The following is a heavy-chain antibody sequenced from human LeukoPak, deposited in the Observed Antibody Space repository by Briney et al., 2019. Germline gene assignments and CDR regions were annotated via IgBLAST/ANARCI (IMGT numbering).Heavy chain of an antibody. CDR1: GFTFSNYA. D-gene: IGHD3-10*01. CDR2: TSGSGGST. CDR3: AKGGVRGDPRYYYYGMDV. Sequence: PGGSLILSCAASGFTFSNYAMSWVRQAPGKGLEWVSVTSGSGGSTYYADSVKGRFTMSRDNSKNTLNLQMNSLRAEDTAVYYCAKGGVRGDPRYYYYGMDVWGQGTTVTVSS. J-gene: IGHJ6*02. V-gene: IGHV3-23*01.